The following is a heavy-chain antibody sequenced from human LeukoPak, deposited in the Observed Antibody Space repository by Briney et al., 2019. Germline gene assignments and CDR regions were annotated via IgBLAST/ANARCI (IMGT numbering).Heavy chain of an antibody. Sequence: GGSLRLSCAASGLSFSSYAMSWVRQAPGKGLEWVSFISDSGGSTYCVDSVKGRFTISRDNSKNTLYLQMNSLRVEDTAVYYCAIVTNQIDYWGQGTLVTVSS. V-gene: IGHV3-23*01. CDR1: GLSFSSYA. D-gene: IGHD4-17*01. CDR2: ISDSGGST. J-gene: IGHJ4*02. CDR3: AIVTNQIDY.